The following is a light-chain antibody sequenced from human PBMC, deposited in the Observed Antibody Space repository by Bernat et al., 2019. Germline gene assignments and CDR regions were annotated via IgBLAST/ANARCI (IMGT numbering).Light chain of an antibody. CDR2: AVA. V-gene: IGLV2-14*03. J-gene: IGLJ1*01. CDR3: SSYTRSATYV. Sequence: QSALTQPASVSGSPGQSITISCIGTSSDIGSYNHVSWYQQHPGKAPNLLIYAVANRPSGVSNRFSASKSGNTASLTISGLQAEDESDYYCSSYTRSATYVFGTGTKVTVL. CDR1: SSDIGSYNH.